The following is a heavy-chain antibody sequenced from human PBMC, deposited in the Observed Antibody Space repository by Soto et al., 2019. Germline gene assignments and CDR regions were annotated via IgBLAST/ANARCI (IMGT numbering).Heavy chain of an antibody. J-gene: IGHJ6*02. V-gene: IGHV3-7*01. D-gene: IGHD6-13*01. Sequence: EVQLVESGGGLVQPGGSLRLSCVDSGFTFSSYWMSWVRQAPVKGLEWVGNIKQDGSEENYVDSLKGRLTISRDNAKKGMYQQMNSLRAEDTAVYYCARIAATGRGWDVWGQGTTVVVSS. CDR3: ARIAATGRGWDV. CDR2: IKQDGSEE. CDR1: GFTFSSYW.